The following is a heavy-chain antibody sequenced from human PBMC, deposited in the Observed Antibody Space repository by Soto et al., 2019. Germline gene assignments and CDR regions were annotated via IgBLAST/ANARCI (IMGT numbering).Heavy chain of an antibody. Sequence: EVQLVESGGGLVQPGGSLRLSCAASGFTFSAYSMNWVRQAPGKGLEWVSYISSRTNTIYYADSVQGRFTIYRDDAKNSLYLQMDSLRAEDTAVYYCARDRRIAAAADFYFDSWGQGTLLTVSS. CDR3: ARDRRIAAAADFYFDS. J-gene: IGHJ4*02. CDR2: ISSRTNTI. D-gene: IGHD6-13*01. V-gene: IGHV3-48*01. CDR1: GFTFSAYS.